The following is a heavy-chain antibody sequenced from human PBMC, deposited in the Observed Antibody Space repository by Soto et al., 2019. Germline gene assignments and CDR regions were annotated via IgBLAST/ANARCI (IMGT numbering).Heavy chain of an antibody. CDR3: ARGGIVVVVAATRRFDY. J-gene: IGHJ4*02. CDR1: GYTFTSYY. CDR2: INPSGGST. Sequence: QVQLVQSGAEVKKPGASVKVSCKASGYTFTSYYMHWVRQAPGQGLEWMGIINPSGGSTSSAQKFQCRVTMTRDTSTSTVYMELSSLRSEDTAVYYCARGGIVVVVAATRRFDYWCQGTLVTVSS. V-gene: IGHV1-46*03. D-gene: IGHD2-15*01.